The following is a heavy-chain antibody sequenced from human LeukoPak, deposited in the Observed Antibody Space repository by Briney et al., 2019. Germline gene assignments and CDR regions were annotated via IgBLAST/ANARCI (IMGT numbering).Heavy chain of an antibody. V-gene: IGHV4-61*02. Sequence: SETLSLTCAVSGGSISSGSYYWSWIRQPAGKGLEWIGRIYASGSTNYNPSLKSRVTISVDTSKNQFPLKLSSVTAADTAVYYCARVPTSGNDFWSGKGAFDIWGQGTMVTVSS. CDR2: IYASGST. CDR1: GGSISSGSYY. CDR3: ARVPTSGNDFWSGKGAFDI. D-gene: IGHD3-3*01. J-gene: IGHJ3*02.